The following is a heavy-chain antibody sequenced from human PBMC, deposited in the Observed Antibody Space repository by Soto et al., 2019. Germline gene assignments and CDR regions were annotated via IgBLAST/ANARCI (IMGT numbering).Heavy chain of an antibody. CDR2: ISYDGSNK. CDR1: GFTFSSYG. V-gene: IGHV3-30*18. D-gene: IGHD6-19*01. CDR3: AKALKGLYSSGWYDPVGYYYGMDV. Sequence: VGSLRLSCAASGFTFSSYGMHWVRQAPGKGLEWVAVISYDGSNKYYADSVKGRFTISRDNSKNTLYLQMNSLRAEDTAVYYCAKALKGLYSSGWYDPVGYYYGMDVWGQGTTVTVSS. J-gene: IGHJ6*02.